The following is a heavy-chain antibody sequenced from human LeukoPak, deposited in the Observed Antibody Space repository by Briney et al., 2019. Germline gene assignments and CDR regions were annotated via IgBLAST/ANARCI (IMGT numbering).Heavy chain of an antibody. V-gene: IGHV1-69*13. D-gene: IGHD2-2*02. J-gene: IGHJ6*03. CDR3: ARGPLYFVVVPAAIRGDYYYYMDV. CDR2: IIPIFGTA. Sequence: GASVKVSCKASGGTFSSYAISWVRQAPGQGLEWMGGIIPIFGTANYAQKFQGRVTITADESTSTAYMELSSLRPEDTAVYYCARGPLYFVVVPAAIRGDYYYYMDVWGKGTTVTVSS. CDR1: GGTFSSYA.